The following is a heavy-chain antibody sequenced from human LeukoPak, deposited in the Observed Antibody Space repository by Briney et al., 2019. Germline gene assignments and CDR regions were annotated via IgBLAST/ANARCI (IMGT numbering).Heavy chain of an antibody. Sequence: GGSLRLSCAASGFIFSSYWMGWVRQAPGKGLEWVANIKRDGSERYYVDSVKGRFTISRDNAQNSLYLRMNSLRDEDTGVYYCARDKEAAVDFWSGYYPLWGQGTLVTVSS. D-gene: IGHD3-3*01. V-gene: IGHV3-7*01. CDR3: ARDKEAAVDFWSGYYPL. J-gene: IGHJ4*02. CDR1: GFIFSSYW. CDR2: IKRDGSER.